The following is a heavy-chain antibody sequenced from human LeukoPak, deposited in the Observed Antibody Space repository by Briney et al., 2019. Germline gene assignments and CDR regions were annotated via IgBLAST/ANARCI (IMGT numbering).Heavy chain of an antibody. Sequence: PGGSLRLSCAASGFNVTSNYMSWVRQAPGKGLEWVSVIYSDGTTYYADSVEGRFSISRDDSKNTVFLQMTNLGAEDSAVYYCARDWMWVGAGYGLDVWGQGTTVVVSS. D-gene: IGHD1-26*01. J-gene: IGHJ6*02. CDR2: IYSDGTT. CDR3: ARDWMWVGAGYGLDV. V-gene: IGHV3-53*01. CDR1: GFNVTSNY.